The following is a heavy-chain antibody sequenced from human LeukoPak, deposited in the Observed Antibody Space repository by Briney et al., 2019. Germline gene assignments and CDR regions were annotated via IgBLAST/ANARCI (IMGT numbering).Heavy chain of an antibody. CDR2: IYYSGST. V-gene: IGHV4-30-4*01. D-gene: IGHD4-17*01. J-gene: IGHJ5*02. CDR1: GGSISSGDYY. CDR3: ARTSYGDYWFDP. Sequence: SQTLPLTCTVSGGSISSGDYYWSWIRQPPGKGLEWIGYIYYSGSTYYNPSLKSRVTISVDTSKNQFSLKLSSVTAADTAVYYCARTSYGDYWFDPWGQGTLVTVSS.